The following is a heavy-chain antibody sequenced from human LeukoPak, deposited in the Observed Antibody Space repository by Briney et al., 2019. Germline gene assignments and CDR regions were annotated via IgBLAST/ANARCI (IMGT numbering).Heavy chain of an antibody. V-gene: IGHV1-69*04. CDR2: IIPILAIT. D-gene: IGHD1-26*01. CDR3: ARELELSETFDY. Sequence: ASVKVSCKASGGSFSSYAISWVRQTPGQGLEWMGRIIPILAITNYAQKFQARVTITADKSTSTAYMELRSLRSEDTAVYFCARELELSETFDYWGQGTLVTVSS. J-gene: IGHJ4*02. CDR1: GGSFSSYA.